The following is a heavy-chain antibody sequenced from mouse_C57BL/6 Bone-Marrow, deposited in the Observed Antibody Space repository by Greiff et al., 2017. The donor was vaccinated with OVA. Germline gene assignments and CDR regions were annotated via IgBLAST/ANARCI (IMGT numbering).Heavy chain of an antibody. J-gene: IGHJ2*01. D-gene: IGHD1-1*01. CDR1: GFTFSSYA. V-gene: IGHV5-4*01. CDR3: ARDRRATVHYFDY. Sequence: EVKFEESGGGLVKPGGSLKLSCAASGFTFSSYAMSWVRQTPEKRLEWVATISDGGSYTYYPDNVKGRFTISRDNAKNNLYLQMSHLKSEDTAMYYCARDRRATVHYFDYWGQGTTLTVSS. CDR2: ISDGGSYT.